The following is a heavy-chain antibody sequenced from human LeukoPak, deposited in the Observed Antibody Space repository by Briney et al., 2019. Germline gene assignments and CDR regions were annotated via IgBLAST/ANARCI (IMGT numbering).Heavy chain of an antibody. CDR1: GGTFSSYA. D-gene: IGHD4-17*01. J-gene: IGHJ3*02. V-gene: IGHV1-69*13. CDR3: ARVHDYGDFGAFDI. Sequence: SVKVSCKASGGTFSSYAISWVRQAPGQGLEWMGGIIPIFGTANYAQKFQGRVTITADESTSTAYMELSSLRSEDTAVYFCARVHDYGDFGAFDIWGQGTMVTVSS. CDR2: IIPIFGTA.